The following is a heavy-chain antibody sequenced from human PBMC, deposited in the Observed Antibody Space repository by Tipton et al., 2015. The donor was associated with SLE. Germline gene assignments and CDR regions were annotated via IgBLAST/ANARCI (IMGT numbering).Heavy chain of an antibody. CDR3: SRVRSNYDYNYYMDV. CDR2: IYTSGST. CDR1: GDSISSGRNY. D-gene: IGHD1-26*01. J-gene: IGHJ6*03. V-gene: IGHV4-61*02. Sequence: TLSLTCSVFGDSISSGRNYWSWIRQPAGKGLEWIGRIYTSGSTNYNPSFKSRVKMSVDTSKNQFSLNLSSVTAADAAVYYCSRVRSNYDYNYYMDVWGKGTTVTVSS.